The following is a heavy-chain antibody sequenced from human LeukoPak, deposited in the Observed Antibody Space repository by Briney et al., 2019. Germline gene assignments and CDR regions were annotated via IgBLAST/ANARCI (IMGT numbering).Heavy chain of an antibody. Sequence: SETLSLTCAVYGGSFSGHYWSWIRQPPGKGLEWIGEINHSGSTNYNPSLKSRVTISVDTSKNQFSLKLSSVTAADTAVYYCARSAFCSSTSCYISWFDPWGQGTLVTVSS. CDR1: GGSFSGHY. CDR2: INHSGST. V-gene: IGHV4-34*01. D-gene: IGHD2-2*02. CDR3: ARSAFCSSTSCYISWFDP. J-gene: IGHJ5*02.